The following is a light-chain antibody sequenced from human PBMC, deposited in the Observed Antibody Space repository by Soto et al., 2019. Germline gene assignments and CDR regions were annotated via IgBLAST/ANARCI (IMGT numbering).Light chain of an antibody. Sequence: IQMTQSTSTLAASVGDRVTITCRASQSISSWLAWYQQKPGKAPKLLIYKASSLESGVPSRFSGSGTGTEFTLTISSLQPDDFATYYCQQYNSFPTFGQGTKVEIK. CDR1: QSISSW. J-gene: IGKJ1*01. CDR2: KAS. CDR3: QQYNSFPT. V-gene: IGKV1-5*03.